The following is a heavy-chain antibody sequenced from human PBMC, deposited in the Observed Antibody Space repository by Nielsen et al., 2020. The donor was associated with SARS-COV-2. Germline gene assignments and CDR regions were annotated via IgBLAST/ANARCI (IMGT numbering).Heavy chain of an antibody. Sequence: VRQAPGKGLEWVAVISYDGSNKYYADSVKGRFTISRDNSKNTLYLQMNSLRAEDTAVYYCARDASWFRELLYRLFEFDYWGQGTLVTVSS. CDR2: ISYDGSNK. V-gene: IGHV3-30-3*01. J-gene: IGHJ4*02. D-gene: IGHD3-10*01. CDR3: ARDASWFRELLYRLFEFDY.